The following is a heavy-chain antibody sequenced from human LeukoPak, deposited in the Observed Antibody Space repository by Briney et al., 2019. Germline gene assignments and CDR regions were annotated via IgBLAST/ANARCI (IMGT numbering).Heavy chain of an antibody. V-gene: IGHV4-4*02. CDR2: IFNSGTT. J-gene: IGHJ4*02. CDR3: ARTGGYEGGY. D-gene: IGHD5-12*01. CDR1: VGSINSGNW. Sequence: SGTLSLTCAVSVGSINSGNWWSWVRQSPGKGLEWIAYIFNSGTTNYNPSLKSRVTISVDTSKNQFSLKLSSVTAADTAVYYCARTGGYEGGYWGQGTLVTVSS.